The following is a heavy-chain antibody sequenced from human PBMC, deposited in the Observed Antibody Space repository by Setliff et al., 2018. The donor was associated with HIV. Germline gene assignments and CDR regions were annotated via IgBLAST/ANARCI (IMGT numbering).Heavy chain of an antibody. V-gene: IGHV4-4*07. J-gene: IGHJ4*02. CDR2: IYASGKT. D-gene: IGHD3-3*01. CDR3: ARGNNDLESFDY. Sequence: SETLSLTCNVSGDSLNTYYWSWIRQSGGKGLEWIGRIYASGKTTVNPSLKSRVRMSVDTSKNQFSLRLTSVTASDTAVYYCARGNNDLESFDYWGQGALVTVS. CDR1: GDSLNTYY.